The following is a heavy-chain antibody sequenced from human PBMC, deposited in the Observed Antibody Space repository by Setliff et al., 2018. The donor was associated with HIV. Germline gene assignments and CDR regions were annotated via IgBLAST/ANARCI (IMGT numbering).Heavy chain of an antibody. J-gene: IGHJ2*01. D-gene: IGHD3-9*01. CDR1: GYDFDTYW. V-gene: IGHV5-51*01. CDR3: ARSDYDVLTGFWYFDL. Sequence: PGESLKISCKGSGYDFDTYWIAWVRQLPGKGLEWMGIVYPRDSETKYSPSSEGQVTISADKSISTAYLQWSSLKASDTAMYYCARSDYDVLTGFWYFDLWGRGTLVTVSS. CDR2: VYPRDSET.